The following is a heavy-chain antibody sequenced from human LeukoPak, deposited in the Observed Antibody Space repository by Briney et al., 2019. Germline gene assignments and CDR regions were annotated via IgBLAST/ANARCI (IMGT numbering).Heavy chain of an antibody. V-gene: IGHV3-23*01. J-gene: IGHJ5*02. Sequence: GGSLRLSCAASGFTLSSYAMSWVRQAPGKGLEWVSAISGSGGSTYYADSVKGRFTISRDNAKNSLYLQMNSLRAEDTAVYYCARPRARSGYYPYNWFDPWGQGTLVTVSS. D-gene: IGHD3-22*01. CDR3: ARPRARSGYYPYNWFDP. CDR1: GFTLSSYA. CDR2: ISGSGGST.